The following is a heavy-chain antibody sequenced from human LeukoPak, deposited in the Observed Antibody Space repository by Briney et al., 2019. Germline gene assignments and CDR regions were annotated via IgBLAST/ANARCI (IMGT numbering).Heavy chain of an antibody. Sequence: GESLKISCKGSGYSFTSYWIGWVRQMPGEGLEWMGIIFPGDSDPRYSPSFLGEVTFSVDMSTATAYLEWSSLKASDSAMYFCARERPGSSGWYTHWGQGTLVTVSS. CDR1: GYSFTSYW. CDR2: IFPGDSDP. D-gene: IGHD6-19*01. J-gene: IGHJ4*02. CDR3: ARERPGSSGWYTH. V-gene: IGHV5-51*01.